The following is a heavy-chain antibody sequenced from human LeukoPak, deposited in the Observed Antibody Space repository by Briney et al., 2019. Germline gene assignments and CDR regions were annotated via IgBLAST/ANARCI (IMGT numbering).Heavy chain of an antibody. CDR2: IVVGSGNT. J-gene: IGHJ4*02. CDR1: GFTFTSSA. V-gene: IGHV1-58*01. Sequence: SVKVSCKASGFTFTSSAVQWVRQARGQRLEWIGWIVVGSGNTNYAQKFQERVTITRDMSTSTAYMELSSLRSEDTAVYYCARVRLYSSGWGETDYWGQGTLVTVSS. D-gene: IGHD6-19*01. CDR3: ARVRLYSSGWGETDY.